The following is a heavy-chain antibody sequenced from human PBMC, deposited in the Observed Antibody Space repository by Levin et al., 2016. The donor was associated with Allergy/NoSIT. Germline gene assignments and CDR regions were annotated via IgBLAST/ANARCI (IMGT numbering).Heavy chain of an antibody. CDR3: ARGWYYYYGMDV. Sequence: WIRQPPGKGLEWIGEINHSGSTNYNPPLKSRVTISVDTSKNQFSLKLSSVTAADTAVYYCARGWYYYYGMDVWGQGTTVTVSS. J-gene: IGHJ6*02. V-gene: IGHV4-34*01. CDR2: INHSGST.